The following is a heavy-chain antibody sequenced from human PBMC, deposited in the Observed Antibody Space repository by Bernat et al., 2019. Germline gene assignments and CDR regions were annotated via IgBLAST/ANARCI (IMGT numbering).Heavy chain of an antibody. D-gene: IGHD3/OR15-3a*01. Sequence: QVQLVESGGGVVQPGRSLRLSCAASGFTFSSYGMHWVRQAPGKGLEWGAVISYDGSNKYYADSVKGRFTISRDNSKNTLYLQMNSLRAEDTAVYYCAKGHSVFWTEDYYGMDVWGQGTTVTVSS. J-gene: IGHJ6*02. CDR2: ISYDGSNK. V-gene: IGHV3-30*18. CDR1: GFTFSSYG. CDR3: AKGHSVFWTEDYYGMDV.